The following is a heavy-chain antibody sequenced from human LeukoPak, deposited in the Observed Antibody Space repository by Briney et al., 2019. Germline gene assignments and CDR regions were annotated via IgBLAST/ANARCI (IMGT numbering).Heavy chain of an antibody. V-gene: IGHV3-23*01. CDR1: GFTFSSYA. CDR3: AKKYNTGLDP. J-gene: IGHJ5*02. D-gene: IGHD1-14*01. Sequence: PGGSLRLSCAASGFTFSSYAMNWVRQAPGKGLEWVSSISGSGGNTYYADSVKGRFTISRDNSKNTLYLQMNSLRAEDTAVYYCAKKYNTGLDPWGQGTLVTVSS. CDR2: ISGSGGNT.